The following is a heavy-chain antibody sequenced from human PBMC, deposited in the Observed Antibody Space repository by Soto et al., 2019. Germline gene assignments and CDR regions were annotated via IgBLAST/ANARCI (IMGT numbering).Heavy chain of an antibody. Sequence: QVQLVQSGAEVKKPGASVKVSCKASGYTFTSYAMHWVRQAPGQRLEWMGWINAGNGNTKYSQKCQGRVSITMYTSASTAYIELSSLRSEDTVVYYCARSIWLAGDYWGQGTLVTVSS. D-gene: IGHD3-10*01. J-gene: IGHJ4*02. V-gene: IGHV1-3*01. CDR1: GYTFTSYA. CDR2: INAGNGNT. CDR3: ARSIWLAGDY.